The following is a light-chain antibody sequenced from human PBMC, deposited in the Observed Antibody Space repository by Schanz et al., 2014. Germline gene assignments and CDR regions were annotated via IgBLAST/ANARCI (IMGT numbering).Light chain of an antibody. CDR3: SAWDDSLNGWV. J-gene: IGLJ3*02. Sequence: QSVLTQPPSASGTPGQRVTFSCSGSSSNIGSNSVNWYQQHPGTAPKLLIYNKNQRPSGVPDRFSGSKSGTSASLAISGLQAEDEADYYCSAWDDSLNGWVFGGGTKLTVL. V-gene: IGLV1-44*01. CDR1: SSNIGSNS. CDR2: NKN.